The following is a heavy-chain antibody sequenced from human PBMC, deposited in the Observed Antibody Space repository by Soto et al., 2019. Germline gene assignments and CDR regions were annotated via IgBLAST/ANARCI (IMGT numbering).Heavy chain of an antibody. V-gene: IGHV3-21*01. CDR1: GFTFSSYS. D-gene: IGHD4-17*01. CDR2: ISSSSSYI. Sequence: GGSLRLSCAASGFTFSSYSMNWVRQAPGKGLEWVSSISSSSSYIYYADSVKGRFTISRDNAKNSLYLQMNSLRAEDTAVYYCARGVTTVAIEDESHAFDIWGQGTMVTVSS. CDR3: ARGVTTVAIEDESHAFDI. J-gene: IGHJ3*02.